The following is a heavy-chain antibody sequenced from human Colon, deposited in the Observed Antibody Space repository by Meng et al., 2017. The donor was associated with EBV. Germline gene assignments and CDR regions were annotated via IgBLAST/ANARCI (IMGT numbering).Heavy chain of an antibody. Sequence: GPGPVDPSQTWPLPCTCSRGSMSRGNYYWSWIRQPPGKGLEWIGYIHHSGSAYYNPSLKSRVSISVDASKNQFSLNLNSMTAADTAVYYCASFDHIPRRNYFDYWGQGTLVTVSS. V-gene: IGHV4-30-4*01. CDR2: IHHSGSA. CDR1: RGSMSRGNYY. J-gene: IGHJ4*02. CDR3: ASFDHIPRRNYFDY. D-gene: IGHD2-21*01.